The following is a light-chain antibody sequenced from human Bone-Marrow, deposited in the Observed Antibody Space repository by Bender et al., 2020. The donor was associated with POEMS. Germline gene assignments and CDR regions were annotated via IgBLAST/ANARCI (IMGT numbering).Light chain of an antibody. CDR1: NSNIGTNA. V-gene: IGLV1-44*01. Sequence: QSVLTQPPSASGTPGQRVTISCSGSNSNIGTNAVNWYQQFPGTAPKLLIYSDNQRPSGVPDRLYAFKSGTSASLAISGLQAEDEAEYYCSAWDAGLSSGLFSGGTKLPVL. J-gene: IGLJ3*02. CDR3: SAWDAGLSSGL. CDR2: SDN.